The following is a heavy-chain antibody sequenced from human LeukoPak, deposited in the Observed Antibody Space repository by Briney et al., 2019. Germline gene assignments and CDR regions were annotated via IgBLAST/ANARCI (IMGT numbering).Heavy chain of an antibody. Sequence: SETLSLTCTVSGGSISSYYWSWIRQPPGKGLEWIGSIYHSGSTYYNPSLKSRVTISVDTSKNQFSLKLSSVTAADTAVYYCVGSYGSGSYLNWFDPWGQGTLVTVSS. V-gene: IGHV4-59*04. CDR3: VGSYGSGSYLNWFDP. CDR1: GGSISSYY. D-gene: IGHD3-10*01. CDR2: IYHSGST. J-gene: IGHJ5*02.